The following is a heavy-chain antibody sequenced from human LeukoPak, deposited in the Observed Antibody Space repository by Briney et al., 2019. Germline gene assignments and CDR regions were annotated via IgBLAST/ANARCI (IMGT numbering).Heavy chain of an antibody. CDR2: IKQDGSEK. V-gene: IGHV3-7*03. D-gene: IGHD5-12*01. CDR1: GFTFSSYW. J-gene: IGHJ4*02. Sequence: PGGSLRLSCAASGFTFSSYWKSWVRQAPGKGLEWVANIKQDGSEKYYVDSVKGRFTISRDNAKNSLYLQMNSLRAEDTAVYYCARGPGYSGYDTFDYWGQGTLVTVSS. CDR3: ARGPGYSGYDTFDY.